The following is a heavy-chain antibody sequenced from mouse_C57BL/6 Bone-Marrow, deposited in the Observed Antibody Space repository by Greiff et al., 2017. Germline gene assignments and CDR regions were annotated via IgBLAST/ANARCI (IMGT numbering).Heavy chain of an antibody. CDR1: GYTFTSYW. D-gene: IGHD1-1*01. V-gene: IGHV1-64*01. CDR2: IPPNSGST. Sequence: QVQLQQPGAELVKPGASVKLSCKASGYTFTSYWMHWVKQRPGQGLEWIGMIPPNSGSTNYNEKFKSKATLTVDKSSSTAYMQLSSLTSEDSAVYYCARYYGSSYKYLDYWGQGTTLTVSS. CDR3: ARYYGSSYKYLDY. J-gene: IGHJ2*01.